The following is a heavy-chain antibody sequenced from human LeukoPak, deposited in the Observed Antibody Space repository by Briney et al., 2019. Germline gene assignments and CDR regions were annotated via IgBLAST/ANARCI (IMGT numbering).Heavy chain of an antibody. V-gene: IGHV4-59*01. J-gene: IGHJ4*02. CDR3: ARGRYSWNYGVVFDY. CDR1: GDSISDYY. CDR2: VSYSGST. D-gene: IGHD1-26*01. Sequence: SETLSLTCTVSGDSISDYYWSWIRQPPGMGLEWIGHVSYSGSTNYNPSLRGRITMSVDTSKNQFSLKLSSVTAADTAVYYCARGRYSWNYGVVFDYWGQGTLVTVSS.